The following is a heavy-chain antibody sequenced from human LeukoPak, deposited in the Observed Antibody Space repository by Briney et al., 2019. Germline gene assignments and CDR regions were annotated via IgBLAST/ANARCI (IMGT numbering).Heavy chain of an antibody. V-gene: IGHV3-30-3*01. CDR2: ISYDGSNK. J-gene: IGHJ3*02. CDR1: GFTFTNFA. Sequence: GGSLRLSCAASGFTFTNFAMHWVRQAPGKGLEWVAIISYDGSNKYYADSLKGRFTISRDNSKNTLYLQMNSLRAEDTAVYYCARVDSIAAADSTRSPAFDIWGQGTMVTVSS. CDR3: ARVDSIAAADSTRSPAFDI. D-gene: IGHD6-13*01.